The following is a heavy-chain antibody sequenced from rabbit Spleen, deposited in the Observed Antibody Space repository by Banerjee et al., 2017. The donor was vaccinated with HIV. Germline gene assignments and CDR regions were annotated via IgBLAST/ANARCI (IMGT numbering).Heavy chain of an antibody. CDR2: IDPVFGIT. J-gene: IGHJ4*01. CDR3: ARDGAGGSYFAL. CDR1: GFTLSSYY. Sequence: QLEETGGGLVQPGGSLKLSCKASGFTLSSYYMNWVRQAPGKGLEWIGYIDPVFGITYYANWVNGRFSISRENAQNTVSLQMTSLTAADTATYFCARDGAGGSYFALWGPGTLVTVS. V-gene: IGHV1S7*01. D-gene: IGHD8-1*01.